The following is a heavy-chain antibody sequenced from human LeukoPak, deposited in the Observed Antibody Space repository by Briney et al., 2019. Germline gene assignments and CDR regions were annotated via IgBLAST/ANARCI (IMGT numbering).Heavy chain of an antibody. CDR2: ISGSGGST. CDR3: AKHIYYDFWSGYGY. J-gene: IGHJ4*02. CDR1: RFTFSTYA. Sequence: GSLRLSCAASRFTFSTYAMSWVRQAPGKGLEWVSSISGSGGSTYYADSVKGRFTISRDNSKDTLYLQMNSLRAEDTAVYYCAKHIYYDFWSGYGYWGQGTLVTVSS. V-gene: IGHV3-23*01. D-gene: IGHD3-3*01.